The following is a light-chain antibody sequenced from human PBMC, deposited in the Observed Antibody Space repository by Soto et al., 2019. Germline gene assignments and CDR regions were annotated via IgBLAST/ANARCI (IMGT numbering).Light chain of an antibody. V-gene: IGKV3-11*01. CDR3: QQRSHGPPTT. Sequence: ETVLTQSPATLSLSPGERATLSCRASQSVSTSLAWYQQKPGQPPRLLIHDASNRAAGIPDRFSGSGSGTDFTLTISSLEPEDFAVYYCQQRSHGPPTTFGQGTRLDIK. CDR1: QSVSTS. CDR2: DAS. J-gene: IGKJ5*01.